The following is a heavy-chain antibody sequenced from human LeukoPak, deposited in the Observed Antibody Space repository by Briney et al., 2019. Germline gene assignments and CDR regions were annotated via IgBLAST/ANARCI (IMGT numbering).Heavy chain of an antibody. CDR1: GFTFSSYG. V-gene: IGHV3-30*18. CDR3: AKSISGLGAIKYYYYMDV. Sequence: GGSLRLSCAASGFTFSSYGMHWVRQAPGKGLEWVAVISYDGSNKYYADSLKGRFTISRDNSKNTLYLQMNSLRAEDTAVYYCAKSISGLGAIKYYYYMDVWGKGTTVTVSS. CDR2: ISYDGSNK. D-gene: IGHD3/OR15-3a*01. J-gene: IGHJ6*03.